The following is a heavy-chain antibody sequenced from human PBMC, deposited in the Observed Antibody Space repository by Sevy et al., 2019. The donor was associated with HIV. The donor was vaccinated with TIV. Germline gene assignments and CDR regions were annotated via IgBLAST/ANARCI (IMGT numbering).Heavy chain of an antibody. CDR1: GFTFSSYS. Sequence: GGSLRLSCAASGFTFSSYSMNWVRQAPGKGLEWVSSISSSNSYIYYTDSVKSRFTISRDNAKNSLFLQMNSLRADDTAMYYCARDPTYFYDSSGYPLDYWGQGTLVTVSS. D-gene: IGHD3-22*01. V-gene: IGHV3-21*01. CDR3: ARDPTYFYDSSGYPLDY. J-gene: IGHJ4*02. CDR2: ISSSNSYI.